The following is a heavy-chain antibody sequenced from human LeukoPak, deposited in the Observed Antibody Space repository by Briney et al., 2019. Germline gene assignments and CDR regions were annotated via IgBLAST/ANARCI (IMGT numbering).Heavy chain of an antibody. CDR3: ARGRYCSGGSCQGNAFDI. D-gene: IGHD2-15*01. J-gene: IGHJ3*02. CDR1: GGTFSSYA. Sequence: SVRVSCKASGGTFSSYAISWVRQAPGQGLEWMGGIIPIFGTANYAQKFQGRVTITTDESTSTAYMELSSLRSEDTAVYYCARGRYCSGGSCQGNAFDIWGQGTMVTVSS. V-gene: IGHV1-69*05. CDR2: IIPIFGTA.